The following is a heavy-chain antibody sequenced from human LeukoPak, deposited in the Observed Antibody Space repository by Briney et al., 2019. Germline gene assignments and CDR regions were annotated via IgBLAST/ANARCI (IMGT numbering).Heavy chain of an antibody. CDR1: GFSVSSNY. V-gene: IGHV3-21*01. CDR2: ISSSSSYI. J-gene: IGHJ6*02. CDR3: ARGFRDYGMDV. D-gene: IGHD3-10*01. Sequence: GGSLRLSCAASGFSVSSNYMSWVRQAPGKGLEWVSSISSSSSYIYYADSVKGRFTISRDNAKNSLYLQMNSLRAEDTAVYYCARGFRDYGMDVWGQGTTVTVSS.